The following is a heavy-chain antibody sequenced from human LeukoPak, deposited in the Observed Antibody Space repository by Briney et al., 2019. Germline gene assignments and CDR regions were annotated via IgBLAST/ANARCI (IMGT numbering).Heavy chain of an antibody. D-gene: IGHD5-18*01. CDR1: GFTVRSIY. CDR2: FYSGGSS. CDR3: ARDRGYGYGFFDY. J-gene: IGHJ4*02. Sequence: GGSLRLSCAASGFTVRSIYMTWVRQAPGKGLEWVSGFYSGGSSYYAESAKDRFIISRDSSTDNFYLQMNSLRVEDTVVYFCARDRGYGYGFFDYWGQGTLVTVSS. V-gene: IGHV3-53*01.